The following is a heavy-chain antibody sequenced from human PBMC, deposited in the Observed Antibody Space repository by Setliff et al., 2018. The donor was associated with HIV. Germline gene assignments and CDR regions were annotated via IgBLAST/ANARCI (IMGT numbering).Heavy chain of an antibody. V-gene: IGHV4-34*01. J-gene: IGHJ4*02. D-gene: IGHD3-10*01. CDR1: GGSFSGYY. CDR3: ARGSSIIPVLLWFGELYDY. Sequence: PSETLSLTCAVPGGSFSGYYWSWIRQPPGKGLEWIGEINHSGSTNYNPSLKSRVTISVDTSKNQFSLKLGSVTAADTAVYYCARGSSIIPVLLWFGELYDYWGQGTLVTVPQ. CDR2: INHSGST.